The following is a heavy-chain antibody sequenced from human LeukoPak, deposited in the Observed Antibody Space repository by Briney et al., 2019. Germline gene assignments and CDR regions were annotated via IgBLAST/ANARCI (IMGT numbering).Heavy chain of an antibody. CDR2: ISSSGSTI. D-gene: IGHD1-26*01. CDR1: GFTFSDYY. V-gene: IGHV3-11*01. J-gene: IGHJ4*02. Sequence: GGSLRLSCAASGFTFSDYYMSWIRQAPGKGLEWVSCISSSGSTIYYADSVKGRFTISRDNAKNSLYLQMNSLRAEDTAVYYCASGGPASGSYYRYFDYWGQGTLVTVSS. CDR3: ASGGPASGSYYRYFDY.